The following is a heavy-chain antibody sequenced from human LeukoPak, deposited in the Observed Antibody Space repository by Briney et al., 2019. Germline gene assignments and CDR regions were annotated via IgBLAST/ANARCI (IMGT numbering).Heavy chain of an antibody. V-gene: IGHV3-23*01. CDR3: ARDLLKSDAFEI. Sequence: DPGGSLRLSCAASGFTFSSYAMSWVRQAPGKGLECVSAISGSGGSTYYADSVKGRFTISRDNSKNTLYLQMNSLRAEDTAVYYCARDLLKSDAFEIWGQGTMVTVSS. J-gene: IGHJ3*02. CDR2: ISGSGGST. CDR1: GFTFSSYA.